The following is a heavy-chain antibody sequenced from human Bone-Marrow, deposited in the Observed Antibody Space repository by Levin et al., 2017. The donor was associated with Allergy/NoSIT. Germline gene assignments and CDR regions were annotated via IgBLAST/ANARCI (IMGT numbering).Heavy chain of an antibody. CDR3: AEQAGGLAGTLGV. CDR1: GFTFSTYV. Sequence: RAGGSLRLSCAVSGFTFSTYVMSWVRQPPGMGLEWVSTISDSGGTTHYADSVKGRFTISRDNSKDTLFLQMNSLRAEDTAVYYCAEQAGGLAGTLGVWGQGTTVTVSS. D-gene: IGHD7-27*01. V-gene: IGHV3-23*01. J-gene: IGHJ6*02. CDR2: ISDSGGTT.